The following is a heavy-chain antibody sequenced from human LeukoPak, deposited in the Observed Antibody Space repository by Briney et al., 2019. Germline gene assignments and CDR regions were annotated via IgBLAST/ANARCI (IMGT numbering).Heavy chain of an antibody. CDR1: GYTFTSYY. J-gene: IGHJ4*02. CDR2: ISPSGSST. V-gene: IGHV1-46*01. CDR3: ARVNGEWEPLEY. D-gene: IGHD1-26*01. Sequence: ASVKVSCKASGYTFTSYYMHWVRQTPGQGLEWMGIISPSGSSTSHAQKFQGRVTMTRDTSTATVSMELSSLRSDDTAVYYCARVNGEWEPLEYWGQGTLVTVSS.